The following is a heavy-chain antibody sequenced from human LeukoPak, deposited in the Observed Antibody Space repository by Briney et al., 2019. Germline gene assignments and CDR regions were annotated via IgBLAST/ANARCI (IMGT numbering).Heavy chain of an antibody. V-gene: IGHV1-69*13. J-gene: IGHJ4*02. Sequence: SVKVSCKASGGTFRSYAISWVRQAPGQGPEWMGGIIPIFGTANYAQKFQGRVTITADESTSTAYMELSSLRSEDTAVYYCARDQGYRYGYGDFDYWGQGTLVTVSS. D-gene: IGHD5-18*01. CDR2: IIPIFGTA. CDR1: GGTFRSYA. CDR3: ARDQGYRYGYGDFDY.